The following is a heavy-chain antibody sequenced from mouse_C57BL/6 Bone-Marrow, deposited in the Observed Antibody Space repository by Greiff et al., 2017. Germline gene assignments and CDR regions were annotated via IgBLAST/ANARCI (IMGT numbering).Heavy chain of an antibody. D-gene: IGHD1-1*01. CDR3: TKLLRFYWYFDV. CDR2: ISSGGDYI. J-gene: IGHJ1*03. V-gene: IGHV5-9-1*02. CDR1: GFTFSSYA. Sequence: DVKLVESGEGLVKPGGSLKLSCAASGFTFSSYAMSWVRQTPEKRLEWVAYISSGGDYIYYADTVKGRFTISSDNARNTLYLQMSSLKSEDTTMYYWTKLLRFYWYFDVWGTGTTVTVSS.